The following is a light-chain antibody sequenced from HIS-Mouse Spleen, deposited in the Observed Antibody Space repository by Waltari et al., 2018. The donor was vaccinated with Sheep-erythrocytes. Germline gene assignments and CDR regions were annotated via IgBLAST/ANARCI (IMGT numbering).Light chain of an antibody. J-gene: IGLJ3*02. V-gene: IGLV2-23*01. CDR1: SSDVGSYTL. CDR2: EGS. Sequence: QSALTQPASVSGSPGQSITISCTGTSSDVGSYTLVSWYQQQPGKAPKRMIYEGSKRPSGVSNRFSGSKSGNTASLTISGLQAEDEADYYCCSYAGSSTPWVFGGGTKLTVL. CDR3: CSYAGSSTPWV.